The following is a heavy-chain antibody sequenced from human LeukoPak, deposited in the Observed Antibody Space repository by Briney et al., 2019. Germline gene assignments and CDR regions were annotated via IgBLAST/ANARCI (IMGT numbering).Heavy chain of an antibody. CDR1: GGSISSGSYY. D-gene: IGHD2-2*01. CDR2: IYTSGGT. CDR3: ARSLARTSCLDY. V-gene: IGHV4-61*02. Sequence: SETLSLTCTVSGGSISSGSYYRSWIRQPAGKGLEWIGRIYTSGGTNYNPSLKSRVTISVDTSKNQFSLKLSSVTAADTAVYYCARSLARTSCLDYWGQGTLVTVSS. J-gene: IGHJ4*02.